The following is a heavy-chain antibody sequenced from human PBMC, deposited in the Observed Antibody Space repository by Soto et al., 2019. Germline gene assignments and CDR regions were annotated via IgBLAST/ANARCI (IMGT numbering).Heavy chain of an antibody. J-gene: IGHJ5*02. CDR1: GYTLTELS. V-gene: IGHV1-24*01. D-gene: IGHD4-17*01. Sequence: ASVKVSCKVSGYTLTELSMHWVRQAPGKGLEWMGGFDPEDGETIYAQKFQGRVTMTEDTSTDTAYMELSSLRSEDTAVYYCATSDYGDYVRWFDPWGQGTLVTVSS. CDR3: ATSDYGDYVRWFDP. CDR2: FDPEDGET.